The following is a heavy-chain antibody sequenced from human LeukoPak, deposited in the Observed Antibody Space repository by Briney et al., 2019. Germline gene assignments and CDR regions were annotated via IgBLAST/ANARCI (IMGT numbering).Heavy chain of an antibody. Sequence: PSETLSLTCTVSGGSFNNYYWNWIRQPAGKGLEWIGRIYSSGSTDYNTSLKSRVTMSVDTSKNQFSLNLTSVTAADSAVYYCARGRGRLLLIDYWGQGTLVNVSS. CDR2: IYSSGST. CDR3: ARGRGRLLLIDY. CDR1: GGSFNNYY. D-gene: IGHD2-15*01. V-gene: IGHV4-4*07. J-gene: IGHJ4*02.